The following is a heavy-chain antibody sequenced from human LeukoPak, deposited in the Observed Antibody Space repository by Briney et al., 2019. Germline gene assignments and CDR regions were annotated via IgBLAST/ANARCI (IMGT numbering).Heavy chain of an antibody. D-gene: IGHD1-26*01. Sequence: PSETLSLTCAVSGGSISRGDYSWSWIRQPPGTGLEWIGYIYHRGSTYYTPSLKSRVTILVDRSKNQFSLKLSSVTAADTAVYYCASLVGATSDAFDIWGQGTMVTVSS. CDR2: IYHRGST. J-gene: IGHJ3*02. CDR3: ASLVGATSDAFDI. V-gene: IGHV4-30-2*01. CDR1: GGSISRGDYS.